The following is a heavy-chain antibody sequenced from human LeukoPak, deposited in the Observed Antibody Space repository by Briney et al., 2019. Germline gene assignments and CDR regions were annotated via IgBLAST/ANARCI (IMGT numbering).Heavy chain of an antibody. D-gene: IGHD6-13*01. J-gene: IGHJ4*02. CDR1: GDSVSSNTAA. CDR2: TYYRSKCYD. Sequence: QTLSLTCAISGDSVSSNTAAWCWIRQSPSRGLEWLGRTYYRSKCYDAFAVSFRSPINNDANISNNQFSLQLNSVTPEDTAVNYCARVPADDQALDYWGQGTLVTVSS. V-gene: IGHV6-1*01. CDR3: ARVPADDQALDY.